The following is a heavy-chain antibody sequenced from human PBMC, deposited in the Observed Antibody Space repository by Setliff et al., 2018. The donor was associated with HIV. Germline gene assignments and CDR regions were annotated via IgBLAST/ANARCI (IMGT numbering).Heavy chain of an antibody. CDR2: ISYDGSNK. Sequence: PGESLKISCAASGFTFSNYGMHWVRQAPGKGLEWVAVISYDGSNKYYGDSVKGRFTISRDNSKNTLYLQMKSLRAEDTAVYYCAKEGEWQRSRGYMDVWGKGTTVTVSS. V-gene: IGHV3-30*18. CDR1: GFTFSNYG. CDR3: AKEGEWQRSRGYMDV. J-gene: IGHJ6*03. D-gene: IGHD5-12*01.